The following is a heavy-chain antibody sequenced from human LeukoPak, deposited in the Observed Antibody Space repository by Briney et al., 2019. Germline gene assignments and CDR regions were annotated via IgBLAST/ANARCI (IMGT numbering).Heavy chain of an antibody. J-gene: IGHJ4*02. D-gene: IGHD3-16*01. Sequence: GGSLRLSCAASGFTFSSYWMHWVRQVPGKGLVWVSRINSDGSSITYADSVKGRFTISRDNARNTLYLQMNSLRGDDTAVYYCARDSTYFYDGGSSGPHYFDYWGQGTLVTVSS. CDR1: GFTFSSYW. CDR2: INSDGSSI. V-gene: IGHV3-74*03. CDR3: ARDSTYFYDGGSSGPHYFDY.